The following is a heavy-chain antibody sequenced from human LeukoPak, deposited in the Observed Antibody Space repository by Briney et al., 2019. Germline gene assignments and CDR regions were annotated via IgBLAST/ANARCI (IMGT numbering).Heavy chain of an antibody. Sequence: GGSLRLSCAASGFTFDDYGMSWVRQAPGKGLEWVSGINWNSGNTGYADSVKGRFTISRDNAKNSLYLQMNSLRAEDTALYYCARVASNYDFDCWGQGTLVTVSS. CDR1: GFTFDDYG. CDR2: INWNSGNT. D-gene: IGHD4-11*01. J-gene: IGHJ4*02. CDR3: ARVASNYDFDC. V-gene: IGHV3-20*04.